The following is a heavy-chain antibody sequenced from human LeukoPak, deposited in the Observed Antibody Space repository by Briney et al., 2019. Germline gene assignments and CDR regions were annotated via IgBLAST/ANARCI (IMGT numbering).Heavy chain of an antibody. CDR3: ARGRLRDGCNYWDYFDY. CDR1: GGSFSGYY. CDR2: INHSGST. J-gene: IGHJ4*02. D-gene: IGHD5-24*01. V-gene: IGHV4-34*01. Sequence: SETLSLTCAVYGGSFSGYYWSWIRQPPGKGLEWIGEINHSGSTNYNPSLKSRVTISVDTSKNQFSLKLSSVTAADTAVYYCARGRLRDGCNYWDYFDYWGQGILVTVSS.